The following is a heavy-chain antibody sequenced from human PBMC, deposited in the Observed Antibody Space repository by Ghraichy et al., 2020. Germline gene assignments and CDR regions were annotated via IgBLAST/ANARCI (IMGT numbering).Heavy chain of an antibody. D-gene: IGHD3-16*02. Sequence: SQTLSLTCTVSGGSISSSSYYWGWIRQPPGKGLEWIGSIYYSGSTYYNPSLKSRVTISVDTSKNQFSLKLSSVTAADTAVYYCARHLHDYDYIWGSYPYYFDYWGQGTLVTVSS. CDR2: IYYSGST. V-gene: IGHV4-39*01. J-gene: IGHJ4*02. CDR3: ARHLHDYDYIWGSYPYYFDY. CDR1: GGSISSSSYY.